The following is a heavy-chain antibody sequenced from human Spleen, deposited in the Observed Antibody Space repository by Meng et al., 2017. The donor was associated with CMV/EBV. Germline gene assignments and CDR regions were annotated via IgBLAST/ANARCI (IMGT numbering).Heavy chain of an antibody. CDR2: IYHSGST. CDR1: GGSISSSNL. D-gene: IGHD2-21*02. CDR3: ARIERRRILKYCGSDCSTTDY. J-gene: IGHJ4*02. V-gene: IGHV4-4*02. Sequence: QVQLQESGPGLVKPSGTLSLTFAVPGGSISSSNLWTWVRQVPGKGLEWIGEIYHSGSTNYNPSLQSRVTISVDKFKNQFSLKLGSVTAADTAVYYCARIERRRILKYCGSDCSTTDYWGQGTLVTVSS.